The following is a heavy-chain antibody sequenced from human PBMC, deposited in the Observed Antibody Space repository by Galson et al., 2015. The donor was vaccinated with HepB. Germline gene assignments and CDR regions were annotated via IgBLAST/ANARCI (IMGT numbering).Heavy chain of an antibody. D-gene: IGHD3-22*01. CDR2: INSDGSST. J-gene: IGHJ6*02. Sequence: SLRLSCAASGFTLSSYWMHWVRQPPGKGLVWVARINSDGSSTSYANSVKGRFTISRDNAKNTVYLQVNSLRAEDMAVYYCARSRVTMIPGAWYYYGMDVWGQGTTVTVSS. CDR1: GFTLSSYW. V-gene: IGHV3-74*01. CDR3: ARSRVTMIPGAWYYYGMDV.